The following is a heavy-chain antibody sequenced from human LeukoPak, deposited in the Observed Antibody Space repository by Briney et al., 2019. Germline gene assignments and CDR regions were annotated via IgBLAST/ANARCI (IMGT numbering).Heavy chain of an antibody. V-gene: IGHV3-33*01. J-gene: IGHJ3*02. CDR3: VRDYYGSALYPRADM. CDR1: GFTFSSYG. D-gene: IGHD3-22*01. CDR2: IWYDGSSK. Sequence: GGSLRLSCAASGFTFSSYGMHWVRQAPGKGLEWVAVIWYDGSSKYNGDSVKGRFSISRDNSKNTLYLQMNNLRAEDTAVYYCVRDYYGSALYPRADMWGLGTMVTVSS.